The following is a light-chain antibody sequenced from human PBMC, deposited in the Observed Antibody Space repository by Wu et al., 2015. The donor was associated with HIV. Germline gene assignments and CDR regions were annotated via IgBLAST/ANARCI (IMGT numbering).Light chain of an antibody. CDR3: QHQGT. CDR1: QSVSSSY. J-gene: IGKJ5*01. CDR2: GAS. Sequence: EIVLTQSPGTLSLSPGERATLSCRASQSVSSSYLAWYQQKPGQAPRLLIYGASSRATGIPDRFSGSGSGTGFTLTISRLEPEDFAVYYCQHQGTFGQGTRLEIK. V-gene: IGKV3-20*01.